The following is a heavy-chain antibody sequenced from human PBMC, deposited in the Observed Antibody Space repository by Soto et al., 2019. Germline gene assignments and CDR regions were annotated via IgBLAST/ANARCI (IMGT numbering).Heavy chain of an antibody. CDR1: GFTFSSYG. CDR3: TTDSHFTMKLVRFDY. CDR2: IKSKIDGGTT. J-gene: IGHJ4*01. Sequence: GGSLRLSCAASGFTFSSYGMHWVRQAPGKGLEWVGRIKSKIDGGTTDFAAPVKGRFAISRDDSRNMVYFQMNSLEIEDTAVYYCTTDSHFTMKLVRFDYWGLGTLVPVSS. V-gene: IGHV3-15*07. D-gene: IGHD3-22*01.